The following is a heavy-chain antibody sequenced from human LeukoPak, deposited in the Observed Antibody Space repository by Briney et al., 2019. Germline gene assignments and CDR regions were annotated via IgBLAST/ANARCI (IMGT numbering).Heavy chain of an antibody. CDR2: ISYDGSNK. Sequence: PGRSLRLSCAASGFTFSSYAMHWVRQAPGRGLEWVAVISYDGSNKYYADSVKGRFTISRDNSKNTLYLQMNSLRAEDTAVYYCARGGDIVVVPAAMGGDYWGQGTLVTVSS. V-gene: IGHV3-30-3*01. CDR1: GFTFSSYA. D-gene: IGHD2-2*01. CDR3: ARGGDIVVVPAAMGGDY. J-gene: IGHJ4*02.